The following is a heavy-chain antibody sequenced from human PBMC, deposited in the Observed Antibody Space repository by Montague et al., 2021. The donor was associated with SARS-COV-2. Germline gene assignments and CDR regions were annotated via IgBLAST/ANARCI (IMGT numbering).Heavy chain of an antibody. CDR3: ARPRQLLRRYFDY. D-gene: IGHD5-24*01. CDR2: LEKKKST. V-gene: IGHV4-39*01. Sequence: SETLSLTCTVSGGAELRRRSEEHTSELPSPLKLVWRRLLEKKKSTYYNPSLKSLVTISVDTSKNQCSLKLSSVTAADTAADDCARPRQLLRRYFDYWGQGTIVTGCS. CDR1: GGAELRRRSE. J-gene: IGHJ4*02.